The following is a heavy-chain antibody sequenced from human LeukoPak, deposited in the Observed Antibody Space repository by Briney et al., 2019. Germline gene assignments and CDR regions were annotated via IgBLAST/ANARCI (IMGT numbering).Heavy chain of an antibody. CDR2: INHSGST. V-gene: IGHV4-34*01. CDR1: GVSFSGYY. Sequence: SETLSLTCAVYGVSFSGYYWSWIRQPPGKGLEWIGEINHSGSTNYNPSLKSRVTISVDTSKNQFSLKLSSVTAADTAVYYCKFGGVIADQEYYFDYWGQGTLVTVSS. J-gene: IGHJ4*02. D-gene: IGHD3-16*02. CDR3: KFGGVIADQEYYFDY.